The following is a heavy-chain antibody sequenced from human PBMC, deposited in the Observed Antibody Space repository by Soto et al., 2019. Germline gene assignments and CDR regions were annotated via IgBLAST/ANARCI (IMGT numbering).Heavy chain of an antibody. Sequence: QVQLVQSGSEVKKPGSSVKVSCRASGDTFSTYGINWVRQAPGQGLEWMGRVIPILDTANYAQKFQGRVTIIADKCTATAYMELSSLRSDDTAVYFCARDAGSGWYYLDYWGHGTLVTVSS. D-gene: IGHD6-19*01. CDR2: VIPILDTA. CDR1: GDTFSTYG. CDR3: ARDAGSGWYYLDY. J-gene: IGHJ4*01. V-gene: IGHV1-69*04.